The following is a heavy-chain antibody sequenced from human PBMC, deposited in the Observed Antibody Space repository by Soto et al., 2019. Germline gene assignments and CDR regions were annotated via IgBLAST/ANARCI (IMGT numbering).Heavy chain of an antibody. CDR3: ARVAHSYGYVRGTFDY. CDR1: GGTFSSYA. CDR2: IIPIFGTA. Sequence: QVQLVQSGAEVKKPGSSVKVSCKASGGTFSSYAISWVRQAPGQGLEWMGGIIPIFGTANYAQKFQGRVTIAADDSTSTAYMELSSLRSEDTAVYYCARVAHSYGYVRGTFDYWGQGSLVTVSS. D-gene: IGHD5-18*01. J-gene: IGHJ4*02. V-gene: IGHV1-69*01.